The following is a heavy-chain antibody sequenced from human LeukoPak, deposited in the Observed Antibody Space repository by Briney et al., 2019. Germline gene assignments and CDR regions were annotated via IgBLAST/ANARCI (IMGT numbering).Heavy chain of an antibody. Sequence: SETLSLTCAVSGGSISSSNWWSWVRQPPGKGLEWIGQIYHSGSTNYNPSLKSRVAISVDKSKNQFSLNLNSVTAADTAVYYCARAGQGYCTSTSCYLSLDYWGQGTLVTVSS. D-gene: IGHD2-2*01. CDR1: GGSISSSNW. CDR2: IYHSGST. V-gene: IGHV4-4*02. CDR3: ARAGQGYCTSTSCYLSLDY. J-gene: IGHJ4*02.